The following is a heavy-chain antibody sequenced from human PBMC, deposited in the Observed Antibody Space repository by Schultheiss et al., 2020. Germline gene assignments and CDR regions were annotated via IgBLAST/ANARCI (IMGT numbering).Heavy chain of an antibody. CDR2: INHSGST. J-gene: IGHJ4*02. CDR3: ARQGSSGWHNKMYYFDY. V-gene: IGHV4-34*01. CDR1: GGSFSGYY. D-gene: IGHD6-19*01. Sequence: SATLSLTCAVYGGSFSGYYWSWIRQPPGKGLEWIGEINHSGSTNYNPSLKSRVTISVDTSKNQFSLKLSSVTAADTAVYYCARQGSSGWHNKMYYFDYWGQGTLVTVSS.